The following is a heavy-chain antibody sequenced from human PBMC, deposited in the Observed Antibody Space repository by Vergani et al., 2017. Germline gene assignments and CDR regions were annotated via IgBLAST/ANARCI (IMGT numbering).Heavy chain of an antibody. Sequence: EVQLVESGGGLVKPGGSLRLSCAASGFTFSNAWMSWVRQAPGKGLEWVGRIKSKTDGGTTDYAAPVKGRFTISRDDSKNTLYLQMNSLKTEDTAVYYCTTRNRHFYVNLHNWFYPWSQGTLLTVSS. V-gene: IGHV3-15*01. D-gene: IGHD1/OR15-1a*01. CDR1: GFTFSNAW. CDR2: IKSKTDGGTT. CDR3: TTRNRHFYVNLHNWFYP. J-gene: IGHJ5*02.